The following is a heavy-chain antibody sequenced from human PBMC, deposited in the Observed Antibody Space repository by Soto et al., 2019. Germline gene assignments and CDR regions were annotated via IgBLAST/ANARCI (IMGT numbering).Heavy chain of an antibody. D-gene: IGHD1-20*01. CDR3: ASTSITGQQAFTFFDY. V-gene: IGHV4-59*02. Sequence: SETLSLTCSFSGDSVTSHYLTWIRQSPEKGLEWIGYMHYTGFSHYNPSLKSRLTISVDRSKNQFTLQLTSVTVADTAVYYCASTSITGQQAFTFFDYWGQGTPVTVSS. CDR1: GDSVTSHY. CDR2: MHYTGFS. J-gene: IGHJ4*02.